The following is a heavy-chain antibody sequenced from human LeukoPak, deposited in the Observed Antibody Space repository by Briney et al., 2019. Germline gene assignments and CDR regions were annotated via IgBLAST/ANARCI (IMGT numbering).Heavy chain of an antibody. Sequence: PSETLSLTCAVYGGSFSGYYWSWIRQPPGKGLEWIGKINHSGSTNYNPSLKSRVTISVDTSKNQFSLKLSSVTAADTAVYYCARERYYYDSSGYYYVIPPFDYWGQGTLVTVSS. CDR1: GGSFSGYY. D-gene: IGHD3-22*01. V-gene: IGHV4-34*01. J-gene: IGHJ4*02. CDR3: ARERYYYDSSGYYYVIPPFDY. CDR2: INHSGST.